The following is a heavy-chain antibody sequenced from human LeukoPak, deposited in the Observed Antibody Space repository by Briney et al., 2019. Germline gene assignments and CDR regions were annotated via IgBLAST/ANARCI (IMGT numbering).Heavy chain of an antibody. CDR3: AGYCYDSSGYYGQSNYFDY. CDR2: IWYDGSNK. D-gene: IGHD3-22*01. Sequence: TGRSLRLSCAASGFTFSSYGMHWVRQAPGKGLEWVAVIWYDGSNKYYADSVKGRFTISRDNSKNTLYLQMNSLRAEDTAVYYCAGYCYDSSGYYGQSNYFDYWGQGTLVTVSS. V-gene: IGHV3-33*01. CDR1: GFTFSSYG. J-gene: IGHJ4*02.